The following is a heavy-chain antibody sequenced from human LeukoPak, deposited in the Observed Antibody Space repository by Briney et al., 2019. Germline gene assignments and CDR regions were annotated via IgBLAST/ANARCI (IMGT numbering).Heavy chain of an antibody. Sequence: SETRSLTCAVSGVSISSSEWWIWVRQPPGQGLEWIGEIHRDGRTRYNPSLQTRVTMSIDYSKNQISLEVTSVTAADTAIYYCGKTDIYFNPIDYWGPGSLVTVSS. CDR2: IHRDGRT. CDR1: GVSISSSEW. CDR3: GKTDIYFNPIDY. J-gene: IGHJ4*02. V-gene: IGHV4-4*02. D-gene: IGHD3-9*01.